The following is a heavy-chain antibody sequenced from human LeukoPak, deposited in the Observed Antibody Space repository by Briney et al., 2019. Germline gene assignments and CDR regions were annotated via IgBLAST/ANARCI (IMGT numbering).Heavy chain of an antibody. D-gene: IGHD3-16*02. Sequence: GGSLRLSCAASGFTFSTYWMSWVRQAPGKGLEWVANIKHDGSEKYYVDSVKGRFTISRDNAKNSLYLQMNSLRAEDTAVYYCARSMITFGGVIVPFDYWGQGTLVTVSS. CDR1: GFTFSTYW. V-gene: IGHV3-7*01. CDR3: ARSMITFGGVIVPFDY. CDR2: IKHDGSEK. J-gene: IGHJ4*02.